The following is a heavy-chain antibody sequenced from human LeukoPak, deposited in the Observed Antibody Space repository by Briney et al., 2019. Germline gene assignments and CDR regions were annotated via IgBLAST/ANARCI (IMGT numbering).Heavy chain of an antibody. Sequence: SETLSLTCAVSGGSISSGSYSWSWIRQPPGKGLEWIGYIYPSGSTYYNPSLKSRVILSLDKSANQFSLNLSSVTAADTAVYYCARFSPRAMGNYLDFWGQGTLVTVSS. J-gene: IGHJ4*02. D-gene: IGHD7-27*01. V-gene: IGHV4-30-2*01. CDR1: GGSISSGSYS. CDR3: ARFSPRAMGNYLDF. CDR2: IYPSGST.